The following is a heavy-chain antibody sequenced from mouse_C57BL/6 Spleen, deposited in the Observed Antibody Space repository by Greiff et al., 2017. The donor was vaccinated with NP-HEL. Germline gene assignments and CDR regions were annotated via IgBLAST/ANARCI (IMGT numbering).Heavy chain of an antibody. J-gene: IGHJ3*01. CDR1: GFSLTSYA. Sequence: VQLQQSGPGLVAPSQSLSITCTVSGFSLTSYAISWVRQPPGKGLEWLGVIWTGGGTNYNSALKSRLSISKDNSKSQVFLKMNSLQTDDTARYYCARNPYDGYYAWCAYWGQGTLVTVSA. CDR3: ARNPYDGYYAWCAY. CDR2: IWTGGGT. V-gene: IGHV2-9-1*01. D-gene: IGHD2-3*01.